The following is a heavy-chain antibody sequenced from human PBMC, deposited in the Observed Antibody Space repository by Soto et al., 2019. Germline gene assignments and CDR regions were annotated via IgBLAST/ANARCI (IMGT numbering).Heavy chain of an antibody. CDR1: GDSITSSNKY. CDR2: TYYRGSA. D-gene: IGHD3-22*01. V-gene: IGHV4-39*01. CDR3: ARRSYDNSGYYYVDY. Sequence: QLHLQESGPGLVKPSETLSLTCTVSGDSITSSNKYWGWARQPPGKGLEWIGSTYYRGSAYYSPSLKSRVTISIASSENQRSLKLSSVTAADTAVYYCARRSYDNSGYYYVDYWGQGTLVTVSS. J-gene: IGHJ4*02.